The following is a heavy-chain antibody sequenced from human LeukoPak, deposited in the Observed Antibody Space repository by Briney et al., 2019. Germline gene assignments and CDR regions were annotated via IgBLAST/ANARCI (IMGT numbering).Heavy chain of an antibody. V-gene: IGHV1-24*01. D-gene: IGHD1-1*01. J-gene: IGHJ3*02. CDR3: ATVRGNYDAFDI. Sequence: ASVKVSCKVSGYTLTELSMHWVRQAPGKGLEWMGGFDREDGETMYAQRFQGRVTMTEDTSTDTAYMELSSLRSEDTSVYYCATVRGNYDAFDIWGQGTMVTVSS. CDR1: GYTLTELS. CDR2: FDREDGET.